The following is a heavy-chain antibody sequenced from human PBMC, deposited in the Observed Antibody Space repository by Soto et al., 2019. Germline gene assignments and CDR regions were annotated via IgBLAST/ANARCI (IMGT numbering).Heavy chain of an antibody. CDR3: AKDPGGGYSYGTSPGYFDY. Sequence: PGGSLRLSCAASGFTFSSYGMHWVRQAPGKGLEWVAVISYDGSNKYYADSVKGRFTISRDNSKNTLYLQMNSLRAEDTAVYYCAKDPGGGYSYGTSPGYFDYWGQGTLVTVSS. V-gene: IGHV3-30*18. J-gene: IGHJ4*02. D-gene: IGHD5-18*01. CDR1: GFTFSSYG. CDR2: ISYDGSNK.